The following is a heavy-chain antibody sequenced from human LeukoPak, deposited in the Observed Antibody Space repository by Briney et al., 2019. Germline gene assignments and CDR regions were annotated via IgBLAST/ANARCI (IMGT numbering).Heavy chain of an antibody. V-gene: IGHV1-69*13. CDR3: ARDLNCGGDCYRANNNDY. D-gene: IGHD2-21*02. CDR2: IIPIFGTA. CDR1: GGTFSSYA. Sequence: ASVKVSCKASGGTFSSYAISWVRQAPGQGLEWMGGIIPIFGTANYAQKFQGRVTITADESTSTAYMELSSLRSEDTAVYYCARDLNCGGDCYRANNNDYWGQGTLVTVSS. J-gene: IGHJ4*02.